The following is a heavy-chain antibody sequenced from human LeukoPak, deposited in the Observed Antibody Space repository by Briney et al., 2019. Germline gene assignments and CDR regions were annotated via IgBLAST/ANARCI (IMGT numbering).Heavy chain of an antibody. CDR3: ARHVVPYSSSSAFDY. D-gene: IGHD6-6*01. CDR2: IYPGDSDI. Sequence: SGESLEISCKASGYSFTSYWIGWVRQMPGKGLEWMGIIYPGDSDIRYSPSFQGQVTISADKSISTAYLQWTSLKASDTAMYYCARHVVPYSSSSAFDYWGQGTLVTVSS. CDR1: GYSFTSYW. V-gene: IGHV5-51*01. J-gene: IGHJ4*02.